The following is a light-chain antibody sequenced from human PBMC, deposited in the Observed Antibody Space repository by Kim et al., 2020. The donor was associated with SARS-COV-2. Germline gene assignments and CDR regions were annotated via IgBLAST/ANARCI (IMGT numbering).Light chain of an antibody. Sequence: PGERAPLSCRASQSVNSHLAWYQQKPGQAPRVLIYGASTRGTGIPARFSGSGSGTEFTLTISSLQSEDFAVYYCQQYNNWPQRTFGQGTKVDIK. CDR1: QSVNSH. CDR3: QQYNNWPQRT. J-gene: IGKJ1*01. CDR2: GAS. V-gene: IGKV3-15*01.